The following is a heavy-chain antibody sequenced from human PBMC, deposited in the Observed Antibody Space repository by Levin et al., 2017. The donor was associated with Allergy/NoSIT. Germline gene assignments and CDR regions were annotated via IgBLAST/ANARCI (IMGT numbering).Heavy chain of an antibody. D-gene: IGHD6-19*01. J-gene: IGHJ4*02. CDR3: ARDIGWHTFDY. V-gene: IGHV3-7*01. CDR2: IKEDGSQK. CDR1: GFTFSSYW. Sequence: GGSLRLSCAASGFTFSSYWMTWVRQAPGKGLEWVANIKEDGSQKYYVDSVKGRFTISRDNAKNSLSLQMNSLRAEDTAVYYCARDIGWHTFDYWGQGTLGTVSS.